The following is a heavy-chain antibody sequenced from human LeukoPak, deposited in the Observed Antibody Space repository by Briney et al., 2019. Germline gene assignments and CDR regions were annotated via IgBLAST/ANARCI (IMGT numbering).Heavy chain of an antibody. CDR3: ARERRPIYGSGSYSPDY. CDR1: GYSFTSYG. D-gene: IGHD3-10*01. J-gene: IGHJ4*02. V-gene: IGHV1-18*01. Sequence: ASVKVSCKASGYSFTSYGISWVRQAPGQGLEWMGWISTYNAKTNYARKLQGRVTMTRNTSISTAYMELSSLRSEDTAVYYCARERRPIYGSGSYSPDYWGQGTLVTVSS. CDR2: ISTYNAKT.